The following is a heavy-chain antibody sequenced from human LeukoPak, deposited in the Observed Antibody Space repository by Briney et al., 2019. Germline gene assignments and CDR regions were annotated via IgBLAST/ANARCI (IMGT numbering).Heavy chain of an antibody. J-gene: IGHJ6*02. CDR1: VYTFTSYG. D-gene: IGHD3-10*01. CDR3: ARELTGLLLWFGELSNTYYYYGMDV. V-gene: IGHV1-18*01. CDR2: ISAYNGNT. Sequence: ASVKVSCKASVYTFTSYGISWVRRSPGQGREGMGWISAYNGNTDYAQKLQCRVTMTTDTSTSTAYMELRSLRSDDTAVYYCARELTGLLLWFGELSNTYYYYGMDVWGQGTTVTVSS.